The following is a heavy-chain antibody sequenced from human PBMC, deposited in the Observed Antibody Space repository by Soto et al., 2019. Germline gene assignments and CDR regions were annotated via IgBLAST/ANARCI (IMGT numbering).Heavy chain of an antibody. CDR3: ARDPPSWGIMVYGMDY. D-gene: IGHD2-8*01. V-gene: IGHV1-18*04. J-gene: IGHJ4*02. CDR2: ISAYNGNT. CDR1: GYTFTSYG. Sequence: ASVKVSCKASGYTFTSYGISWVRQAPGQGLEWMGWISAYNGNTNYAQKLQGRVTMTTDTSTSTAYMELRSLRSDDTAVYYCARDPPSWGIMVYGMDYWGQGTLVTVSS.